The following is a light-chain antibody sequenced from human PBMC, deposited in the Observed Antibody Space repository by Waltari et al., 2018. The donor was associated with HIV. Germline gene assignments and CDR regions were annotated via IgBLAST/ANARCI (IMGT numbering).Light chain of an antibody. CDR1: QRINSY. J-gene: IGKJ2*01. V-gene: IGKV1-39*01. CDR3: QQSYTTLYT. Sequence: DIQMTQSPSSLSASVGDRVTITCRASQRINSYINWYQHKPGKAPKFLIYAASSLQSGVPSRFSGSGSGTDFTLTISSLQPEDFATYYCQQSYTTLYTFGQGTKLEI. CDR2: AAS.